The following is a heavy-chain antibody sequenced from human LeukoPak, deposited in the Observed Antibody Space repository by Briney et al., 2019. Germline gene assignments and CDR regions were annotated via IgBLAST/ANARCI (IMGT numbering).Heavy chain of an antibody. V-gene: IGHV3-23*01. Sequence: GGSLRLSCVASGFNFGTYAMGWVRQAPGKGLEWVSALSASGGSTYYADSVRGRFTISRDSSKNTVHLQMNSLRVEDTAIYYCAKVRTYDSSGYYSHCFDYWGQGTLVTVSS. CDR3: AKVRTYDSSGYYSHCFDY. J-gene: IGHJ4*02. D-gene: IGHD3-22*01. CDR1: GFNFGTYA. CDR2: LSASGGST.